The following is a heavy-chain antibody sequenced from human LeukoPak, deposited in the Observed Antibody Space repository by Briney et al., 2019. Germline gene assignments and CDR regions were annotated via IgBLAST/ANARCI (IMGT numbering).Heavy chain of an antibody. V-gene: IGHV4-34*01. CDR3: AKSNGYGLIDY. Sequence: SETLSLTCAVYGGSFSGYYWSWIRQPPGKGLEWIGEINHSGSTNYNPSLKSRVTISVETSKNQFSLKLSSVTTADTAMYYCAKSNGYGLIDYWGQGPLVTVSS. CDR2: INHSGST. J-gene: IGHJ4*02. CDR1: GGSFSGYY. D-gene: IGHD5-12*01.